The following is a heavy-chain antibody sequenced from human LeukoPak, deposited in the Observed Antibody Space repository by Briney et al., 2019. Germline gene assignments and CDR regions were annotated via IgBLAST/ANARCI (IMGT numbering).Heavy chain of an antibody. CDR3: ARGSGTGYCSGGSCFLVY. D-gene: IGHD2-15*01. CDR2: IYPGDSDT. J-gene: IGHJ4*02. Sequence: GGSLKISCKGSGYSFTSYWIGWVRQMPGKGLEWMGIIYPGDSDTRYSPSFQGQVTISADKSISTAYLQWSSLKASDTAMYYCARGSGTGYCSGGSCFLVYWGQGTLVTVSS. V-gene: IGHV5-51*01. CDR1: GYSFTSYW.